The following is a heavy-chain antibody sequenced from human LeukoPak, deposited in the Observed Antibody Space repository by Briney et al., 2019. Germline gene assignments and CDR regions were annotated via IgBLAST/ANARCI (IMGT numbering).Heavy chain of an antibody. Sequence: SQTLSLTCTVSGGSISSGSYYWRWIRQPAGKGLEWIGRIYTSGSTNYNPSLKSRVTISVDTSKNQFSLKLSSVTAADTAVYYCAREQGDIVATITDYWGQGTLVTVSS. V-gene: IGHV4-61*02. CDR3: AREQGDIVATITDY. D-gene: IGHD5-12*01. CDR2: IYTSGST. J-gene: IGHJ4*02. CDR1: GGSISSGSYY.